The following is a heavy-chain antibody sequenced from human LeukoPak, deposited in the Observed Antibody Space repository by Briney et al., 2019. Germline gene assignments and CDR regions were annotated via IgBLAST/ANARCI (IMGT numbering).Heavy chain of an antibody. J-gene: IGHJ3*02. V-gene: IGHV4-38-2*01. CDR3: ARHSQWGVIPWAFDI. CDR2: IFYSGST. CDR1: SYSISSDYY. D-gene: IGHD3-16*02. Sequence: PSETLSLTCAVSSYSISSDYYWGWIRQPPGKGLEWIGTIFYSGSTYYNPSLNSRVAISVDTSKNQFSLKLSSVTAADTAVYHCARHSQWGVIPWAFDIWGQGTMVIVSS.